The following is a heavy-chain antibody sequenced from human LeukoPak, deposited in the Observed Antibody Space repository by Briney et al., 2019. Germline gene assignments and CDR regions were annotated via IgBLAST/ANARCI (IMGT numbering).Heavy chain of an antibody. J-gene: IGHJ4*02. CDR2: IYPGDSDT. V-gene: IGHV5-51*01. D-gene: IGHD1-26*01. Sequence: GESLKISCKGSGYSFTSYWIAWVRHTPGKGLECMGIIYPGDSDTRYSPSFQGQVTISADESINTAYLQWSSLKASDTAVYYCARQNGIVGAPIDYWGQGTLVTVSS. CDR3: ARQNGIVGAPIDY. CDR1: GYSFTSYW.